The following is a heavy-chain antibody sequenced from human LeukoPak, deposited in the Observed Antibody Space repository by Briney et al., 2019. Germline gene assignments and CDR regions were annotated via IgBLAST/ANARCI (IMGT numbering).Heavy chain of an antibody. CDR1: GYTFTSYD. D-gene: IGHD2-2*01. CDR2: MNPNSGNT. V-gene: IGHV1-8*03. J-gene: IGHJ4*02. Sequence: ASVKVSCRASGYTFTSYDINWVRQATGQGLEWTGWMNPNSGNTGYAQKFQGRVTITRNTSISTAYMELSSLRSEDTAVYYCARGGYQLLLFYWGQGTLVTVSS. CDR3: ARGGYQLLLFY.